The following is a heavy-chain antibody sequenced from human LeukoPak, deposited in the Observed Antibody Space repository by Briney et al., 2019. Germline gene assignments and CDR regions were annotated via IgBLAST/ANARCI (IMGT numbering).Heavy chain of an antibody. CDR2: FDPEDGET. V-gene: IGHV1-24*01. CDR3: ATPPYYYGSGSRFDY. Sequence: ASVKVSCKVSGYTLTELSMNWVRQAPGKGLEWMGGFDPEDGETIYAQKFQGRVTMTEDTSTDTAYMELSSLRSEDTAVYYCATPPYYYGSGSRFDYWGQGTLVTVSS. J-gene: IGHJ4*02. CDR1: GYTLTELS. D-gene: IGHD3-10*01.